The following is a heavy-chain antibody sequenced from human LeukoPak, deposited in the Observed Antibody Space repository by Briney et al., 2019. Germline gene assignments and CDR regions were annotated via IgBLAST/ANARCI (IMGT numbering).Heavy chain of an antibody. Sequence: GASVKVSCKTSGDTFSSYGISWVRQAPGQRLEWMGRIIPIVGSTNYAEKLQGRVTITADKSTSTVYMELSSLRSEDTAVYYCARHYGGLDDYWGQGTLIIVSS. CDR2: IIPIVGST. V-gene: IGHV1-69*04. J-gene: IGHJ4*02. CDR1: GDTFSSYG. CDR3: ARHYGGLDDY. D-gene: IGHD4-23*01.